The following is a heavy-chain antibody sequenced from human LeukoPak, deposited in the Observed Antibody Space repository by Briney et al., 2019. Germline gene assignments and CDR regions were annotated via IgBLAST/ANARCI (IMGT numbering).Heavy chain of an antibody. CDR2: INPNSGGT. D-gene: IGHD3-3*01. V-gene: IGHV1-2*02. Sequence: ASVKVSCKASGYTFTGYYKHWVRQAPGQGLEWMGWINPNSGGTNYAQKFQGRVTMTRDTSISTAYMELSRLRSDDTAVYYCARALNPSVYDFWSGPYFDYWGQGTLVTVSS. CDR3: ARALNPSVYDFWSGPYFDY. CDR1: GYTFTGYY. J-gene: IGHJ4*02.